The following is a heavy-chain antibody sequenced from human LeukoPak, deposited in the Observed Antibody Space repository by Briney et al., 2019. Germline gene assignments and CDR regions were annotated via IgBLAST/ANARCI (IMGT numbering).Heavy chain of an antibody. CDR2: ISAYNGNT. D-gene: IGHD2-21*02. CDR1: GYTFTSYG. Sequence: ASVKVSCKASGYTFTSYGISWVRQAPGQGLEWMGWISAYNGNTNYAQKLQGRVTMTTDTSTSTAYMEPRSLRSDDTAVYYCARDNAYCGGDCYFGSDYWGQGTLVTVSS. J-gene: IGHJ4*02. V-gene: IGHV1-18*01. CDR3: ARDNAYCGGDCYFGSDY.